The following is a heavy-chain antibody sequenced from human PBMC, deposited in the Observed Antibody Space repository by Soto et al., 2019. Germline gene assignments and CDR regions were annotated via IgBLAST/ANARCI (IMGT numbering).Heavy chain of an antibody. V-gene: IGHV3-23*01. Sequence: GETLKISCVASGITFRSRAMSWVRQAPGEGLEWVSTTTDTDGDRKYADSVRGRFTISRDNSKNTLYLQMNSLRAEDTAVYYCAKDLQRPSGFFGEIHYYGMDVWGQGTTVTVSS. D-gene: IGHD3-10*01. J-gene: IGHJ6*02. CDR2: TTDTDGDR. CDR1: GITFRSRA. CDR3: AKDLQRPSGFFGEIHYYGMDV.